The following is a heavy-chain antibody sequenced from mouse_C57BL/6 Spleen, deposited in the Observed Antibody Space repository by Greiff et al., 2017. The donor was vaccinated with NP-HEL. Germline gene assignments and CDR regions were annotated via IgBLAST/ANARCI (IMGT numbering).Heavy chain of an antibody. Sequence: DVQLQESGPGLVKPSQSLSLTCSVTGYSITSGYYWNWIRQFPGNKLEWMGYISYDGSNNYNPSLKNRISITRDTSKNQFFLKLNSVTTEDTATYYCAREGYYDYDETASWFAYWGQGTLVTVSA. CDR2: ISYDGSN. J-gene: IGHJ3*01. CDR1: GYSITSGYY. CDR3: AREGYYDYDETASWFAY. V-gene: IGHV3-6*01. D-gene: IGHD2-4*01.